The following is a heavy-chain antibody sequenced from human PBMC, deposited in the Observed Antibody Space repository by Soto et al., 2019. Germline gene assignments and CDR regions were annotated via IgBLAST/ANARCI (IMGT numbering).Heavy chain of an antibody. CDR3: ARGGHVVVVTAALDY. D-gene: IGHD2-21*02. Sequence: QVQLVQSGAEVKKPGASVKVSCKASGDTFTDYYIHWVRQAPGQGLEWMGTVNPSGGHTTYAQHFRGRVTITRDTATSTLYMELTSLTPEDTAVYYCARGGHVVVVTAALDYWGQGTLVTVSS. J-gene: IGHJ4*02. V-gene: IGHV1-46*01. CDR2: VNPSGGHT. CDR1: GDTFTDYY.